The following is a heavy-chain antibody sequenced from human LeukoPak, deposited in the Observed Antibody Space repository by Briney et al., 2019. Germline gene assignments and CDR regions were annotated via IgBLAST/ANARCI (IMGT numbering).Heavy chain of an antibody. CDR1: GFTFSSYW. CDR2: IKQDGSEK. D-gene: IGHD6-13*01. V-gene: IGHV3-7*03. Sequence: PGGSLRLSCAASGFTFSSYWMSWVRQAPGKGLEWVANIKQDGSEKYYVDSVKGRFTISRDNAKNSLYLQMNSLRAEDTAVYYCARDLGPDGLIRSSWYLVHYYYYGMDVWGQGTTVTVSS. J-gene: IGHJ6*02. CDR3: ARDLGPDGLIRSSWYLVHYYYYGMDV.